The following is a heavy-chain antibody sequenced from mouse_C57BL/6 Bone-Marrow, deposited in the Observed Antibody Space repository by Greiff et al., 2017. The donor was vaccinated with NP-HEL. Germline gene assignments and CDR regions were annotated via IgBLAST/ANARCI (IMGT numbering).Heavy chain of an antibody. CDR3: ARLLRYFDY. Sequence: QVQLQQSGAELVRPGTSVKVSCKASGYAFTNYLIEWVKQRPGQGLEWIGVINPGSGGTNYNEKFKGKATLTADKSSSTAYMQLSSLTSEDSAVYFCARLLRYFDYWGQGTTLTVSS. CDR1: GYAFTNYL. V-gene: IGHV1-54*01. CDR2: INPGSGGT. D-gene: IGHD1-1*01. J-gene: IGHJ2*01.